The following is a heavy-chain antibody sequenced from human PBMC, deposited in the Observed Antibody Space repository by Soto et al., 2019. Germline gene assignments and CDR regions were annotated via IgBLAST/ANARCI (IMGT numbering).Heavy chain of an antibody. J-gene: IGHJ4*02. V-gene: IGHV3-33*01. Sequence: QVNLVQSGGGLVQPGRSLRLSCEASGFTFRNSGMDWIRQAPGKGLEWVARIWYDGSSQYYADSVKGRFTISRDDAKKSLFLQMNSLRADDTAVYYCARDHLGIAAGDFDLWGQGTLVTVSS. CDR3: ARDHLGIAAGDFDL. CDR2: IWYDGSSQ. CDR1: GFTFRNSG. D-gene: IGHD6-19*01.